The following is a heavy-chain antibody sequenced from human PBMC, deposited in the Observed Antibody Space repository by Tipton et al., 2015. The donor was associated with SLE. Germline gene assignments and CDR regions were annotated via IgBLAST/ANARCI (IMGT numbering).Heavy chain of an antibody. Sequence: TLSLTCTVSGGSINNFYWNWLRQPPGKGLERIGYIYYSETTNYNPSLKSRVTISVDTSKNQFSLRLRSVTAADTAVYYCARLIAVGTDYFDVWGRDALVPVS. V-gene: IGHV4-59*01. CDR2: IYYSETT. CDR1: GGSINNFY. D-gene: IGHD6-13*01. J-gene: IGHJ2*01. CDR3: ARLIAVGTDYFDV.